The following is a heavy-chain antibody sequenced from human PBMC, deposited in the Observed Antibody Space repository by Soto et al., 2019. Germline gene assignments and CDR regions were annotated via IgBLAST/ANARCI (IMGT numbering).Heavy chain of an antibody. CDR1: GGTFSSYA. J-gene: IGHJ6*02. CDR2: IIPIFGTA. Sequence: SVKVSCKASGGTFSSYAISWVRQAPGQGLEWMGGIIPIFGTANYAQKFQGRVTITADKSTSTAYMELSSLRSEDTAVYYCARVQSTYYYYYYGMDVWGQGTTVTVSS. V-gene: IGHV1-69*06. CDR3: ARVQSTYYYYYYGMDV. D-gene: IGHD4-4*01.